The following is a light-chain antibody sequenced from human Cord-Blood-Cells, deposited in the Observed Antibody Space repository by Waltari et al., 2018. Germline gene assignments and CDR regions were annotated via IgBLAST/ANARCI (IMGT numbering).Light chain of an antibody. CDR1: QSISSY. V-gene: IGKV1-39*01. CDR2: AAS. Sequence: DIQMTQSPSSLSASVGDRVTITCRASQSISSYLNWYQQKPGKAPKLLIYAASSLQSGVPSRFSGSGSGTECTLTISSLQPEDFATYYCQQSYSTPITFGGGTKVEIK. CDR3: QQSYSTPIT. J-gene: IGKJ4*01.